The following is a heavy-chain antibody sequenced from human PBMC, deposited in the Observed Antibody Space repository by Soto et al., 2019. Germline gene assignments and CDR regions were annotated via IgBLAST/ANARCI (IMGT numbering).Heavy chain of an antibody. CDR1: GGSISSYY. D-gene: IGHD3-10*01. V-gene: IGHV4-59*08. CDR3: ARRGYYYGSGSYYYYFDY. J-gene: IGHJ4*02. CDR2: ISYSGST. Sequence: SETLSLTCTVSGGSISSYYWNWVRQPPGQGLEWIGYISYSGSTNYNPSLKSRVTISVDTSKNQFSLKLSSVTAADTAVYYCARRGYYYGSGSYYYYFDYWGRGTLVTVSS.